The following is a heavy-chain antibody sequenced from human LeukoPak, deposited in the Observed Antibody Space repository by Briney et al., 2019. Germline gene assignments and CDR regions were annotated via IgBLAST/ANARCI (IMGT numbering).Heavy chain of an antibody. Sequence: ASVKVSCKASGYTFTGYYMHWVRQAPGQGLEWMGWINPNSGGTNYAQKFQGRVTMTRDTSISTAYMELSRLRSDDMAVYYCARTWSLIAARRWVNWFDPWGQGTLVTVSS. CDR1: GYTFTGYY. D-gene: IGHD6-6*01. V-gene: IGHV1-2*02. CDR2: INPNSGGT. J-gene: IGHJ5*02. CDR3: ARTWSLIAARRWVNWFDP.